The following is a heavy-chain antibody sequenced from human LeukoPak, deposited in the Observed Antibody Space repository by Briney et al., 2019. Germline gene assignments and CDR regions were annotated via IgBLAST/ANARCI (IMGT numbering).Heavy chain of an antibody. D-gene: IGHD7-27*01. CDR3: ARDGEPRYWGSGYYYGMDV. CDR1: GFTFSTYA. CDR2: ISGSASRT. V-gene: IGHV3-23*01. J-gene: IGHJ6*02. Sequence: GGSLRLSCAASGFTFSTYAMNWVRQAPGKGLEWVSSISGSASRTYYGDSVKGRFTISRDNSKNTLSLQTNSLRVDDTAVYYCARDGEPRYWGSGYYYGMDVWGQGTTVSVSS.